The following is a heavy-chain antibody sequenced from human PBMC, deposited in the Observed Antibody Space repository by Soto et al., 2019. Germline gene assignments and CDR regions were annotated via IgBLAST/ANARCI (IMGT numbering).Heavy chain of an antibody. V-gene: IGHV1-8*01. CDR3: ARAIPRNYYDSSGHFDY. CDR2: MNPNSGNT. Sequence: QVQLVQSGAEVKKPGASVKVSCKASGYTFTSYDINWVRQATGQGLEWMGWMNPNSGNTGYAQKFQGRVTMTRNTSISTAYMELSSLRCEDTAVYYCARAIPRNYYDSSGHFDYWGQGTLVTVSS. J-gene: IGHJ4*02. CDR1: GYTFTSYD. D-gene: IGHD3-22*01.